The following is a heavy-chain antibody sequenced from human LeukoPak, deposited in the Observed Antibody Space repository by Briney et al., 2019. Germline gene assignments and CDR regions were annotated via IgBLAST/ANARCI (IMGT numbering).Heavy chain of an antibody. CDR1: GFTFSAYW. Sequence: PGESLRLSCAASGFTFSAYWMTWVRQAPGKGLAWVANIIEGGNVKYYVDSVKGRFTISRDNTKNSLYLQMTSLRADDTAVYYCARDWGIAVADLLDYWGQGTLVTVSS. CDR3: ARDWGIAVADLLDY. CDR2: IIEGGNVK. V-gene: IGHV3-7*01. D-gene: IGHD6-19*01. J-gene: IGHJ4*02.